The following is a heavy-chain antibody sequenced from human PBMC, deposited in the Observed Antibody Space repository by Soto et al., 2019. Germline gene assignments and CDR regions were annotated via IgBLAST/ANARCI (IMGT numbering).Heavy chain of an antibody. D-gene: IGHD6-13*01. CDR2: ISHDGSDK. J-gene: IGHJ4*02. CDR3: AKDRSSSWSLDY. Sequence: GGSLRLSCVASGFTFSRSGMHWVRQAPGKGLEWVAVISHDGSDKYCADSVKGRFVSSRDNSKNTLYLQMNSLRAEDTAFYYCAKDRSSSWSLDYWGQGTLVTVSS. V-gene: IGHV3-30*18. CDR1: GFTFSRSG.